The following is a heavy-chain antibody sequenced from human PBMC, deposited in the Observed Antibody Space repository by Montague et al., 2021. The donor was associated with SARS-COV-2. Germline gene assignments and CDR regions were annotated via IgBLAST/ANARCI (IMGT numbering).Heavy chain of an antibody. D-gene: IGHD1-26*01. CDR1: GFTFSSHA. Sequence: SLRLSCAASGFTFSSHAMSWVRQAPGRGLEWVSGIGDSGDSTYYADSVKGRFTISRDNSNNMLYLQMISLRVEDTAAYYCAGHFQSGSYGAYYYYGMDVWGQGTTVTVSS. V-gene: IGHV3-23*01. J-gene: IGHJ6*02. CDR2: IGDSGDST. CDR3: AGHFQSGSYGAYYYYGMDV.